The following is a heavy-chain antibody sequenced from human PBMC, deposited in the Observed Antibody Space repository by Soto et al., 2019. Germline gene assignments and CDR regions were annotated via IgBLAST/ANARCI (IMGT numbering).Heavy chain of an antibody. D-gene: IGHD3-22*01. V-gene: IGHV3-48*02. Sequence: EVQLVESGGGLVQPGGSLRLSCAASGFTFSSFHMNWVRQAPGRGLEWVAYITSSSDTIYYSDSVKGRFTISRDNGKNSLFLQMISLRDEDTAVYYCARVVVVIPPGYYYAMDVWGQGTTVTVSS. CDR2: ITSSSDTI. CDR1: GFTFSSFH. CDR3: ARVVVVIPPGYYYAMDV. J-gene: IGHJ6*02.